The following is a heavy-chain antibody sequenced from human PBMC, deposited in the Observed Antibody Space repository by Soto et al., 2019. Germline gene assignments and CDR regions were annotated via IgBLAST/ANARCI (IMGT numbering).Heavy chain of an antibody. D-gene: IGHD6-25*01. CDR3: GSVRPSGYVLS. Sequence: GPGPFEASETLSLTCTVSGGSLSSYYWTWIRQSPGKGLEWIGYVYFSGNASYNPSLKSRVTISIDTSKNQFSLSLASVTAADTAFYYCGSVRPSGYVLSWGQGTLVTVSS. CDR1: GGSLSSYY. CDR2: VYFSGNA. V-gene: IGHV4-59*01. J-gene: IGHJ5*02.